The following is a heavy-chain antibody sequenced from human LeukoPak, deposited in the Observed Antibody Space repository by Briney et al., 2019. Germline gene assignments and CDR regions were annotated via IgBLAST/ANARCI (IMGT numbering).Heavy chain of an antibody. CDR3: ARQSVHYDFWSGYLNTEYYYYGMDV. CDR2: IYPGDSDT. Sequence: GESLQISCKGSGYRFTSYWIGWVRQMPGKGLEWMGIIYPGDSDTRYSPSFQGQVTISADKSISTTYLQWSSLKASDTAMYYCARQSVHYDFWSGYLNTEYYYYGMDVWGQGTTVTASS. V-gene: IGHV5-51*01. J-gene: IGHJ6*02. CDR1: GYRFTSYW. D-gene: IGHD3-3*01.